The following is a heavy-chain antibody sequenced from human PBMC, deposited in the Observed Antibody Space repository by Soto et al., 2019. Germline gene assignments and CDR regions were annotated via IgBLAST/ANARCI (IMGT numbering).Heavy chain of an antibody. CDR1: GGTFSSYA. Sequence: QVQLVQSGAEVKKPGSSVKVSCKASGGTFSSYAISWVRQAPGQGLEWMGGIIPIFGTVNYAQKFQGRVTITADESTRAAYMELSSLRSEDTAVYYSARDRAGNYYYYGMDVWGQGTTVTVSS. D-gene: IGHD1-26*01. CDR2: IIPIFGTV. V-gene: IGHV1-69*01. J-gene: IGHJ6*02. CDR3: ARDRAGNYYYYGMDV.